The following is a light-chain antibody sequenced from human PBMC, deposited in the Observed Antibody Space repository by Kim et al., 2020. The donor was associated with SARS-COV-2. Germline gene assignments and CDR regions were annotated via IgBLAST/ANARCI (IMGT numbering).Light chain of an antibody. CDR3: SSYAGSNILYV. V-gene: IGLV2-8*01. CDR2: EVS. CDR1: SSDVGGYNY. Sequence: TVPITCTGTSSDVGGYNYVSWYQQHPGKAPKLMIYEVSKRPSGVPDRFSGSNSGNKASLTVSGLQAEDEADYYCSSYAGSNILYVFGTGTKVTVL. J-gene: IGLJ1*01.